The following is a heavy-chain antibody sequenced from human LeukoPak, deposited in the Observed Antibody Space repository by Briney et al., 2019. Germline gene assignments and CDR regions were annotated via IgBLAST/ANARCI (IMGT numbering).Heavy chain of an antibody. CDR1: GGSXSSYX. D-gene: IGHD1-14*01. CDR3: ASRNLRAKGAFDY. V-gene: IGHV4-59*01. CDR2: LYYTFST. J-gene: IGHJ4*02. Sequence: GGSXSSYXXXWIRQPPGKGXXXXFYLYYTFSTNSPPSLKSLLTISVDTSKNQFSLKLSSVTAADTAVYSCASRNLRAKGAFDYWGQGTLVTVSS.